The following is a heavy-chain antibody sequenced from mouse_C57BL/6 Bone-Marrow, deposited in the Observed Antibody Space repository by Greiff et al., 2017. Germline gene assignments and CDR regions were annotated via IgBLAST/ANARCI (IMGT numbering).Heavy chain of an antibody. CDR2: INYDGSST. CDR1: GFTFSDYY. CDR3: ARVVTTAFDV. Sequence: EVHLVESEGGLVQPGSSMKLSCTASGFTFSDYYMAWVRQVPEKGLEWVANINYDGSSTYYLDSLKSRFIISRDNAKNLLYLQMSSLKSEDTATYYCARVVTTAFDVWGTGTTVTVSS. D-gene: IGHD1-2*01. V-gene: IGHV5-16*01. J-gene: IGHJ1*03.